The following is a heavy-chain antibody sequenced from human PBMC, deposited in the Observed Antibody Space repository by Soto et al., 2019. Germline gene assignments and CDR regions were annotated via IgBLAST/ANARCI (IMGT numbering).Heavy chain of an antibody. CDR1: GFTFSDYY. V-gene: IGHV3-11*01. CDR2: ISSSGSTI. Sequence: GVSLRLSCVASGFTFSDYYMSWIRQAPGKGLEWVSYISSSGSTIYYADSVKGRFTISRDNAKNSLYLQMNSLRAEDTAVYYCARDWQQYLTGFDYWGQGTLVTVSS. CDR3: ARDWQQYLTGFDY. D-gene: IGHD6-13*01. J-gene: IGHJ4*02.